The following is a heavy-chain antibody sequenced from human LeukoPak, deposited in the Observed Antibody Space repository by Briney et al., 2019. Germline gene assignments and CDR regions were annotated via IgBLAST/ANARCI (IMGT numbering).Heavy chain of an antibody. CDR1: GSTFSNFA. J-gene: IGHJ4*02. D-gene: IGHD6-13*01. Sequence: ASVKVSCKASGSTFSNFALHWMRQAPGQRLEWMGWINGGTGHTKSSHKFQGRVTITTDTSATTAYLELRSLRSDDTAVYYCARDWRGYSSSWYDRVPDYWGQGTLVTVSS. CDR2: INGGTGHT. CDR3: ARDWRGYSSSWYDRVPDY. V-gene: IGHV1-3*01.